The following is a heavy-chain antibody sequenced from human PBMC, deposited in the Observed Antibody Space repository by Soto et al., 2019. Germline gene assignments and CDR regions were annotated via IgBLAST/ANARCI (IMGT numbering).Heavy chain of an antibody. CDR2: INPDSGVT. CDR3: ARDFNYYTMDV. V-gene: IGHV1-2*02. Sequence: GASVKVSCKASGYTFTGDYMHWVRQAPGQGLEWLGRINPDSGVTNYAQNFEGSVTMTRDTSTSTAYMEMSWLTFDDTAVYYCARDFNYYTMDVWGQGTTVTVSS. J-gene: IGHJ6*02. CDR1: GYTFTGDY.